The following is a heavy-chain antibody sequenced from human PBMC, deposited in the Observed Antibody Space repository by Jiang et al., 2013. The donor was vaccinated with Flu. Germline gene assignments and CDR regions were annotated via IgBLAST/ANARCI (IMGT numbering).Heavy chain of an antibody. CDR2: MNPNSGNT. CDR3: AREYGDFDY. Sequence: WVRQATGQGLEWMGWMNPNSGNTGYAQKFQGRVTMTRNTSISTAYMELSSLRSEDTAVYYCAREYGDFDYWGQGTLVTVSS. V-gene: IGHV1-8*01. J-gene: IGHJ4*02. D-gene: IGHD4-17*01.